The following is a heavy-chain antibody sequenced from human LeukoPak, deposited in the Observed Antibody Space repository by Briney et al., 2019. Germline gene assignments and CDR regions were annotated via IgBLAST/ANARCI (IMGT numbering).Heavy chain of an antibody. J-gene: IGHJ4*02. CDR3: ARDGYDFWSGYYTGWYFDY. D-gene: IGHD3-3*01. Sequence: ASVKVSCKASGYTFTSYYMHWVRQAPGQGLEWMGIINPSGGSTNYAQKFQGRVTITADESTSTAYMELSSLRSEDTAVYYCARDGYDFWSGYYTGWYFDYWGQGTLVTVSS. V-gene: IGHV1-46*01. CDR1: GYTFTSYY. CDR2: INPSGGST.